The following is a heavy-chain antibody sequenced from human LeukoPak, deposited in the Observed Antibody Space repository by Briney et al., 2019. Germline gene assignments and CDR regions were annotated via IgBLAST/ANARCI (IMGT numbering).Heavy chain of an antibody. CDR3: ARGLKSLWFRELLSWVDP. D-gene: IGHD3-10*01. CDR2: INHSGST. V-gene: IGHV4-34*01. CDR1: GVSFSGYY. J-gene: IGHJ5*02. Sequence: PSETLSLTCAVYGVSFSGYYWSWIRQPPGKGLEWIGEINHSGSTNYNPSLKSRVTISVDTSKNQFSLKLSSVTAADTAVYYCARGLKSLWFRELLSWVDPWGQGTLVTVSS.